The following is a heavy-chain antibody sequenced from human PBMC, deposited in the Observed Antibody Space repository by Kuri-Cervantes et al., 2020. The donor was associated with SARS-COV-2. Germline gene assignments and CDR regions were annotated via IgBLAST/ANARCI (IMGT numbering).Heavy chain of an antibody. D-gene: IGHD2-2*01. CDR1: GLTFRSYS. CDR3: ARDGGYCTLTTCYSYWYFDL. Sequence: GGSLRLSCAVSGLTFRSYSMNWVRQSPGKGLEWVASITSDSRYIYYAGSVKGRFTISRDNAKNSLYLEMNSLRAEDTAVYYCARDGGYCTLTTCYSYWYFDLWGRGTLVTVSS. V-gene: IGHV3-21*01. J-gene: IGHJ2*01. CDR2: ITSDSRYI.